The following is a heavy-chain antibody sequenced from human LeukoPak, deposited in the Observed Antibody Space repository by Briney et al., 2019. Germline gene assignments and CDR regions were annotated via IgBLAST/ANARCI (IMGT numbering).Heavy chain of an antibody. J-gene: IGHJ4*02. CDR3: ARSPHTYCGGDCPFYYFDY. V-gene: IGHV1-24*01. CDR1: GYTLTELS. Sequence: GASVNVSYKVSGYTLTELSMHWVRQASGKGLEWMGGFDPEDGTTIYAQKFQGRVTITADESTSTAYMELSSLRSEDTAVYYCARSPHTYCGGDCPFYYFDYWGQGTLVTVSS. CDR2: FDPEDGTT. D-gene: IGHD2-21*02.